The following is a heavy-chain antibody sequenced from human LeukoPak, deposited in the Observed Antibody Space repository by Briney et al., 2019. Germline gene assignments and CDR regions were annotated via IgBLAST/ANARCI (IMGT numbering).Heavy chain of an antibody. J-gene: IGHJ4*02. Sequence: GASVKVSCKATGYTFTGYYMHGGRQAPGQGLEWMGWINPNSGGTNYAQKFQGRVTMTRDTSISTAYMELSRLRSDDTAVYYCARDRSRAVAGTGTVGYWGQGTLVAVSS. V-gene: IGHV1-2*02. CDR1: GYTFTGYY. D-gene: IGHD6-19*01. CDR2: INPNSGGT. CDR3: ARDRSRAVAGTGTVGY.